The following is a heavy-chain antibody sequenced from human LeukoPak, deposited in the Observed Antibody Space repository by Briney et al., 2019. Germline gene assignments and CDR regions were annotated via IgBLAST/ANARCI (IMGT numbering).Heavy chain of an antibody. V-gene: IGHV4-30-2*01. Sequence: PSQTLSLTCAVSGGSISSGGYSWSWIRQPPGKGLEWIGYIYHSGSTYYNPSLKSRVTISVDRSKNQFSLKLSSVTAADTAVYYCASPTAVAQKGYWGQGTLVTVSS. CDR3: ASPTAVAQKGY. D-gene: IGHD5-18*01. CDR2: IYHSGST. J-gene: IGHJ4*02. CDR1: GGSISSGGYS.